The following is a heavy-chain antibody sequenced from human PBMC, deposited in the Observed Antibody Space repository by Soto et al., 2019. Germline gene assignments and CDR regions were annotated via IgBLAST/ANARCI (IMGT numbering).Heavy chain of an antibody. V-gene: IGHV4-4*02. CDR2: IYHSGST. J-gene: IGHJ5*02. Sequence: SETLSLTCAVSGGSISSSNWWSWVRQPPGKGLEWIGEIYHSGSTNYNPSLKSRVTISVDKSKNQFSLKLSSVTAADTAVYYCARGIIAAAGTYNWFDPWGQGTLVTVSS. CDR1: GGSISSSNW. CDR3: ARGIIAAAGTYNWFDP. D-gene: IGHD6-13*01.